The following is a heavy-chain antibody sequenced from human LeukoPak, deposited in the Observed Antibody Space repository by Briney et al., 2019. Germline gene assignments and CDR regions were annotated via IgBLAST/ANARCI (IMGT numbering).Heavy chain of an antibody. Sequence: GGSLRLSCAASGFTFDDYAMHWVRQAPGKGLEWVSGISWNSGSIGYADSVKGRFTISRDNAKNSLYLQMNSLRAEDTALYYCAKLSLPSYWGQGTTVTVSS. CDR1: GFTFDDYA. CDR2: ISWNSGSI. J-gene: IGHJ6*02. V-gene: IGHV3-9*01. CDR3: AKLSLPSY. D-gene: IGHD1-26*01.